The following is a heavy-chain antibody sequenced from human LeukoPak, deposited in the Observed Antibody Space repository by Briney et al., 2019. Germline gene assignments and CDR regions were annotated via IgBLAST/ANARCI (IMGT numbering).Heavy chain of an antibody. Sequence: GGSLRLSCAASGFTFSSYAMSWVRQAPGKGLEWVSAISGSGGSTYYADSVKGRFAISRDNSKNTLYLQMNSLRAEDTAVYYCAKSPVAGTSGDFDYWGQGTLVTVSS. D-gene: IGHD6-19*01. CDR1: GFTFSSYA. V-gene: IGHV3-23*01. CDR3: AKSPVAGTSGDFDY. CDR2: ISGSGGST. J-gene: IGHJ4*02.